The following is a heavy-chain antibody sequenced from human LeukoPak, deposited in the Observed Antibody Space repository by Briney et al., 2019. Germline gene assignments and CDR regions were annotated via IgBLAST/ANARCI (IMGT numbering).Heavy chain of an antibody. J-gene: IGHJ4*02. V-gene: IGHV3-30-3*01. CDR3: ARGYDFWSGTRLDY. D-gene: IGHD3-3*01. Sequence: GGSLRLSCAASGFTFSSYAMHWVRQAPGKGLEWVAVISYDGSNKYYSDSVKGRFTISRDNSKNTLYLQMNSLRAEDTAVYYCARGYDFWSGTRLDYWGQGTLVTVSS. CDR1: GFTFSSYA. CDR2: ISYDGSNK.